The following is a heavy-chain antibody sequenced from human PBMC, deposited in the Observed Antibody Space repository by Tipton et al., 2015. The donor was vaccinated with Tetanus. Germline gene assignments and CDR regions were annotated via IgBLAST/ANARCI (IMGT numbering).Heavy chain of an antibody. CDR1: GFYFPVYA. V-gene: IGHV3-23*01. J-gene: IGHJ4*02. D-gene: IGHD2/OR15-2a*01. CDR3: ARAFCNYNCHGGYFDY. CDR2: ISGSGDRT. Sequence: SLRLSCAASGFYFPVYAVSWVRQVPGKGLEWVSSISGSGDRTYYSDSVEGRFTISRDNSANRLFLQMNSLKADDTAVYYCARAFCNYNCHGGYFDYWGQGKQVSVSS.